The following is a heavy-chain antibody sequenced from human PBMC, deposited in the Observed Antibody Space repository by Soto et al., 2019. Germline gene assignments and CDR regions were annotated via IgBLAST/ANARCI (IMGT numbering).Heavy chain of an antibody. Sequence: QVQLQQSGAGQLKSSETLSLSFVVSCGSFSDYYWSWIRQSPGKGLEWIAEINHSGGTNYNLSLKARVTVSVDTSRNLFSLNLSSVTAADAATYYCARAGGSSPLHPRMVWFDPWGQGTQVIVSS. CDR3: ARAGGSSPLHPRMVWFDP. D-gene: IGHD2-15*01. CDR2: INHSGGT. J-gene: IGHJ5*02. CDR1: CGSFSDYY. V-gene: IGHV4-34*01.